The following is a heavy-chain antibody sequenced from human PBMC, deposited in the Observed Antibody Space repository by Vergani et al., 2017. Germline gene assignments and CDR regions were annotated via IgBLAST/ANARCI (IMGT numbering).Heavy chain of an antibody. CDR2: ISSSSSYI. CDR3: ARDGVVGSWYLKKFDY. J-gene: IGHJ4*02. D-gene: IGHD6-13*01. V-gene: IGHV3-21*01. Sequence: EVQLVESGGGLVKPGGSLRLSCAASGFTFSSYSMNWVRQAPGKGLEWVSSISSSSSYIYYADSVKGRFTISRDNAKNSLYLQMNSLRAEDTAVYYCARDGVVGSWYLKKFDYWGQGTLVTVSS. CDR1: GFTFSSYS.